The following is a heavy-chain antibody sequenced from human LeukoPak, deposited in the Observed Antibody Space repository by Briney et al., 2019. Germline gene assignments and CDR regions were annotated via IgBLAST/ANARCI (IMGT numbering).Heavy chain of an antibody. CDR1: GYRFTSYW. Sequence: GESLKVSCKGSGYRFTSYWIGWVRQMPGKGLEWMGIIFPADSDTRYSPSFQGQVTISADKSISTAYLQWNSLKASDSAMYYCARRRAGVYYYYGMDVWGQGTTVTVSS. CDR3: ARRRAGVYYYYGMDV. D-gene: IGHD6-19*01. J-gene: IGHJ6*02. CDR2: IFPADSDT. V-gene: IGHV5-51*01.